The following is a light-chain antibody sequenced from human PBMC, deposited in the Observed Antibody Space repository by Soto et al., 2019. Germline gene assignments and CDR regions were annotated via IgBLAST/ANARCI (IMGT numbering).Light chain of an antibody. CDR1: QTISNW. CDR3: QQYDSYSGYT. V-gene: IGKV1-5*01. CDR2: DAS. J-gene: IGKJ2*01. Sequence: DIQMTQSPSTLSASVGDRVTITCRASQTISNWLAWYQQKPGKAPKLLIYDASNLESGVPSRFSGSGSGTEFTLTISSLQPDDFATYYCQQYDSYSGYTFGQGTKLEIK.